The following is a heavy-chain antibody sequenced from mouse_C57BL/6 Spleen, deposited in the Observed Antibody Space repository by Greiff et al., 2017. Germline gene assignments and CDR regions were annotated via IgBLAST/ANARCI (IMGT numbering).Heavy chain of an antibody. V-gene: IGHV1-26*01. Sequence: EVQLQQSGPELVKPGASVKISCKASGYTFTDYYMNWVKQSHGQSLEWIGDINPNNGGTSYNQKFKGKDTLTVDKSSSTAYMGLRNLTSEDSAVYDCARSQRGRDWYFDVWGTGTTVTVSS. CDR1: GYTFTDYY. CDR2: INPNNGGT. D-gene: IGHD4-1*02. J-gene: IGHJ1*03. CDR3: ARSQRGRDWYFDV.